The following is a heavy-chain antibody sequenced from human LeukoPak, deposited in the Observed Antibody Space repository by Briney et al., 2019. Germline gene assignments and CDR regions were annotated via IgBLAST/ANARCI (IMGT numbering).Heavy chain of an antibody. CDR2: INPNSGGT. Sequence: GASVKVSCKASGYTFTSHYMHWVRQAPGQGLEWMGWINPNSGGTNYAQKFQGRVTMTRDTSISTAYMELSRLRSDDTAVYYCARDLYSSGWTDAFDIWGQGTMVTVSS. CDR3: ARDLYSSGWTDAFDI. J-gene: IGHJ3*02. CDR1: GYTFTSHY. V-gene: IGHV1-2*02. D-gene: IGHD6-19*01.